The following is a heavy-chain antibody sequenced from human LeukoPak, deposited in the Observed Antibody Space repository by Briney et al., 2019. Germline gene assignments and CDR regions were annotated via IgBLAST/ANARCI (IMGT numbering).Heavy chain of an antibody. V-gene: IGHV1-46*01. Sequence: ASVKVSCKASGYTFTSYYMHWVRQAPGQGLEWMGIINPSGGSTSYAQKFQGRVIMTTDTSTSTAYMELRSLRSDDTAVYYCARRETYYYDSSGYFYWGQGTLVTVSS. CDR1: GYTFTSYY. J-gene: IGHJ4*02. CDR3: ARRETYYYDSSGYFY. D-gene: IGHD3-22*01. CDR2: INPSGGST.